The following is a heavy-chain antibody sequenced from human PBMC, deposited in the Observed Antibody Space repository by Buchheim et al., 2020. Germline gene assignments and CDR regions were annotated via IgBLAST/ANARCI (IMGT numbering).Heavy chain of an antibody. CDR1: GFPFSSYA. CDR3: AKETVTAGAGYYGMDV. J-gene: IGHJ6*01. Sequence: EVQLLESGGGLIQPGGSLRLSCAASGFPFSSYAMSWVRQAPGKGLEWVSSFSGSSGTTYYAGSVKGRFTISRDNSKNTLYLQMNSLRAGDTAVYYCAKETVTAGAGYYGMDVWGQGTT. D-gene: IGHD4-17*01. CDR2: FSGSSGTT. V-gene: IGHV3-23*01.